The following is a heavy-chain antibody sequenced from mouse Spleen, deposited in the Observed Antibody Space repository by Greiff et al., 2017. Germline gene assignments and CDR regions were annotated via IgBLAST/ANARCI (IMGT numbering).Heavy chain of an antibody. V-gene: IGHV1-64*01. CDR1: GYTFTSYW. Sequence: QVQLQQPGAELVKPGASVKLSCKASGYTFTSYWMHWVKQRPGQGLEWIGMIHPNSGSTNYNEKFKSKATLTVDKSSSTAYMQLSSLTSEDSAVYYCARRGLYDGAFGGFDYWGQGTTLTVSS. CDR2: IHPNSGST. D-gene: IGHD2-3*01. J-gene: IGHJ2*01. CDR3: ARRGLYDGAFGGFDY.